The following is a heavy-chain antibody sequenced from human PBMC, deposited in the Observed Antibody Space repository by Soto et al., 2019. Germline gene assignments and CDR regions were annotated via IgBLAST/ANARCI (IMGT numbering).Heavy chain of an antibody. CDR1: GGSISSYY. CDR3: ARLLYYYDSSGSRRRYAFDI. CDR2: IYYSGST. Sequence: PSETLSLTCTVSGGSISSYYWSWIRQPPGKGLEWIGYIYYSGSTNYNPSLKSRVTISVDTSKNQLPLKLSSVTAADTAVYYCARLLYYYDSSGSRRRYAFDIWGQGTMVTVSS. J-gene: IGHJ3*02. V-gene: IGHV4-59*01. D-gene: IGHD3-22*01.